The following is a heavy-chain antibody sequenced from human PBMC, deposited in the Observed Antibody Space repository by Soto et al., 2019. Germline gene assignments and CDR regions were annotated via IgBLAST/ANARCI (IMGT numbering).Heavy chain of an antibody. CDR1: GFTYSTYS. V-gene: IGHV3-30-3*01. Sequence: GGSLRLSCAASGFTYSTYSMHWVRQAPGKGLEWVAVISYDGNNKFYADSVKGRFTISRDSTKQTLYLQMNSLRAEDTAVYYCAKGGAQLLHYNWFDPWGQGTLVTVSS. J-gene: IGHJ5*02. CDR2: ISYDGNNK. D-gene: IGHD2-2*01. CDR3: AKGGAQLLHYNWFDP.